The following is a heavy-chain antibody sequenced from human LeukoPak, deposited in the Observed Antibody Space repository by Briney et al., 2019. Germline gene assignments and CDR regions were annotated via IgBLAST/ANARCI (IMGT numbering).Heavy chain of an antibody. V-gene: IGHV3-48*01. CDR3: ARGPYSSSNYFDY. D-gene: IGHD6-6*01. J-gene: IGHJ4*02. CDR1: GFTFSTYS. Sequence: GGSLRLSCAASGFTFSTYSMNWVRQFPGKGLVWVSYISNIGSTIYYADSVKGRITISRDNAKNSLYLQMNSLRAEDTAVYYCARGPYSSSNYFDYWGQGTLVTVSS. CDR2: ISNIGSTI.